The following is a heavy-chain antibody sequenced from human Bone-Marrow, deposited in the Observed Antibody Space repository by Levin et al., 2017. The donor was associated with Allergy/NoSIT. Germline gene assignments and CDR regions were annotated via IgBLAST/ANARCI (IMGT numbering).Heavy chain of an antibody. CDR1: GFSFTKAY. CDR2: IKSKTDGATT. D-gene: IGHD3-22*01. J-gene: IGHJ4*02. V-gene: IGHV3-15*01. Sequence: GGSLRLSCAASGFSFTKAYMSWVRQAPGTGLEWVGRIKSKTDGATTDYAAPVKGRFTISRDDSKNTLYLQMNSLKTEDTAVYYCTTDRGYYYDSSGYYETLLFEYWGQGDLVTVSS. CDR3: TTDRGYYYDSSGYYETLLFEY.